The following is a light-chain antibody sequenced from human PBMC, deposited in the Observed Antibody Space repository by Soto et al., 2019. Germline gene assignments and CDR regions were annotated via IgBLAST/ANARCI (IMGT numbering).Light chain of an antibody. V-gene: IGKV1-5*01. CDR3: QHYHSSSFA. CDR2: DAS. J-gene: IGKJ2*01. CDR1: QTIGSW. Sequence: DIQMTQSPSTLSASVGDRVTITCRASQTIGSWVAWYQQKPGRAPKLVIYDASSLDAGVPPRFSGSGSGTEFALTISSLQPDDFASYYCQHYHSSSFAFGQGTKLEVK.